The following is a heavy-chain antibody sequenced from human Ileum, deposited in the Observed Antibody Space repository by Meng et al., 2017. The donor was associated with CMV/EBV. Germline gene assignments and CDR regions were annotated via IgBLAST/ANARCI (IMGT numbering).Heavy chain of an antibody. V-gene: IGHV3-30*02. CDR2: TRYDGNDK. Sequence: RLGGLGGGGVKPWGSLGLSCVASGFIFNTYGMHWVRQAPGKGLEWVALTRYDGNDKYYADSVKGRFTISRDNSKNTLYLQMHNLRIEDTATYFCAKRDRSYGFYFDVWGQGTLVTVSS. J-gene: IGHJ4*02. D-gene: IGHD5-18*01. CDR3: AKRDRSYGFYFDV. CDR1: GFIFNTYG.